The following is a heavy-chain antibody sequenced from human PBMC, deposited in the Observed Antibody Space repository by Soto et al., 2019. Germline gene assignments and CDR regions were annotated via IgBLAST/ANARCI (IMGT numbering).Heavy chain of an antibody. CDR3: AREGSITMVRGVIIDYYYYYMDV. V-gene: IGHV1-8*01. CDR2: MNPNSGNT. CDR1: GYTFTSYD. D-gene: IGHD3-10*01. Sequence: ASVKVSCKASGYTFTSYDINWVRQATGQGLEWMGWMNPNSGNTGYAQKFQGRVTMTRNTSISTAYMELSSLRSEDTAVYYCAREGSITMVRGVIIDYYYYYMDVWGKGTTVTVSS. J-gene: IGHJ6*03.